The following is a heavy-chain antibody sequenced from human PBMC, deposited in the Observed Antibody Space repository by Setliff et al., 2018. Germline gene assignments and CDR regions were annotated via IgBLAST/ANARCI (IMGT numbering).Heavy chain of an antibody. D-gene: IGHD3-22*01. V-gene: IGHV4-61*05. CDR1: GDSISRSTYY. J-gene: IGHJ1*01. Sequence: SETLSLTCTVSGDSISRSTYYWIWIRQSPGKGLEWIGYIFHTGSTNYNPSLKSRVTMSVDTSKNQISLKLSSLTAADTAVYYCARQDRFYDSSVFVEYFEHWGQGTLVTVSS. CDR2: IFHTGST. CDR3: ARQDRFYDSSVFVEYFEH.